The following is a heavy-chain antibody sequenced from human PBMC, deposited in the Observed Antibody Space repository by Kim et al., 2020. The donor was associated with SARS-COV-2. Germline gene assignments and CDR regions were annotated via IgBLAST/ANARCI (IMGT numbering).Heavy chain of an antibody. CDR2: INHSGST. D-gene: IGHD6-13*01. CDR3: ARGGFSRGSINQRWDWFDP. J-gene: IGHJ5*02. V-gene: IGHV4-34*01. Sequence: SETLSLTCAVYGGSFSGYYWSWIRQPPGKGLEWIGEINHSGSTNYNPSLKSRVTISVDTSKNQFSLKLSSVTAADTAVYYCARGGFSRGSINQRWDWFDPWGQGTLVTVSS. CDR1: GGSFSGYY.